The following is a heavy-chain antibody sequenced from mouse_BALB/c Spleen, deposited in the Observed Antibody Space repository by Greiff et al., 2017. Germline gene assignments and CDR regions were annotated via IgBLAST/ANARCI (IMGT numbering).Heavy chain of an antibody. D-gene: IGHD2-1*01. V-gene: IGHV3-2*02. Sequence: EVQLVESGPGLVKPSQSLSLTCTVTGYSITSDYAWTWIRQFPGNKLEWMGYISYSGSTSYNPSLKSRISITRDTSKNQFFLQLNSVTTEDTATYYCARTDYGNSYAMDYWGQGTSVTVSS. CDR2: ISYSGST. CDR1: GYSITSDYA. CDR3: ARTDYGNSYAMDY. J-gene: IGHJ4*01.